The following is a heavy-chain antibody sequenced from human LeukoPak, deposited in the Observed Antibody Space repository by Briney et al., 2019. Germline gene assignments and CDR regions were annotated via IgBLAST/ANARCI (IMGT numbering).Heavy chain of an antibody. CDR3: ARSYLYYYDSSGYRANSFDP. CDR1: GGSISSYY. V-gene: IGHV4-59*05. D-gene: IGHD3-22*01. CDR2: LYYSGST. J-gene: IGHJ5*02. Sequence: SETLSLTCTVSGGSISSYYWSWIRQPPGKGLEWIGSLYYSGSTYYNPSLKSRVTISVDTSKNQFSLKLSSVTAADTAVYYCARSYLYYYDSSGYRANSFDPWGQGTLVTVSS.